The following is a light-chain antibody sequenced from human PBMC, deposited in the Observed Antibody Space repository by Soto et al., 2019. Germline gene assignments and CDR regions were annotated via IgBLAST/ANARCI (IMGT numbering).Light chain of an antibody. V-gene: IGKV1-39*01. CDR1: QSISSY. J-gene: IGKJ5*01. CDR2: AAS. CDR3: QQYNNWPRIT. Sequence: DIQMTQSPSSLSASVGDRVTITCRVSQSISSYLNWYQQKPGKAPKLLMYAASNLQSGVPSRFSGSGSGTEFTLTISSLQSEDFAVYYCQQYNNWPRITFGQGTRLEIK.